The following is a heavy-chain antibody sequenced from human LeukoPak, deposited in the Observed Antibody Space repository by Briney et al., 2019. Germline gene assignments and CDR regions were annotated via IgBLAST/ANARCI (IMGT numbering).Heavy chain of an antibody. CDR2: IKQDGSEK. Sequence: GGSLRLSCAASGFTFSSYWMSWVRQAPGKGLEWVANIKQDGSEKYYVDSLKGRFTISRDNAKNSLYLQMNSLRAEDTAVYYSAARRMTMVRGEVYGGQGTLVTVSS. V-gene: IGHV3-7*02. CDR1: GFTFSSYW. CDR3: AARRMTMVRGEVY. J-gene: IGHJ4*02. D-gene: IGHD3-10*01.